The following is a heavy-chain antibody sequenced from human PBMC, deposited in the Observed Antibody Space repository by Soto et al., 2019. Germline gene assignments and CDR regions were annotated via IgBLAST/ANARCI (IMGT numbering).Heavy chain of an antibody. CDR1: EFSLRTSGVG. V-gene: IGHV2-5*02. J-gene: IGHJ6*02. CDR2: IYWDDDK. Sequence: SGPTLVNPTQTLTLTCTFSEFSLRTSGVGVGWILQPPGKAVEWLALIYWDDDKRYSPSLXXRPPITKDTFKNQVVLTVTNMEPVDTAAYYCAHRRENWYDWFDDDCDVMDFWGQGTSVTASS. CDR3: AHRRENWYDWFDDDCDVMDF. D-gene: IGHD1-1*01.